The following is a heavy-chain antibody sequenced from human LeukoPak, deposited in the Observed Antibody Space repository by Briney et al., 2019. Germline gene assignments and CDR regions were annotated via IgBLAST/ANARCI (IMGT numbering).Heavy chain of an antibody. CDR2: IYTDGGT. CDR3: AREQPPGVYFDY. Sequence: PAGSLTLTCAASGFDFSRYSMIWVRQAPGKGVEWVSIIYTDGGTYYSDSVKGRFTISRDNSKNTLYLQMNSLRADDTAVYYCAREQPPGVYFDYWGQGTLVTVSS. CDR1: GFDFSRYS. D-gene: IGHD3-10*01. J-gene: IGHJ4*02. V-gene: IGHV3-53*01.